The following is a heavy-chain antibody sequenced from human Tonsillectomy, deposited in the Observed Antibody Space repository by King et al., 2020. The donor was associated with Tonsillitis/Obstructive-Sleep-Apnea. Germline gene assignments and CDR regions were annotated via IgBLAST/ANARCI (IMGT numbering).Heavy chain of an antibody. CDR1: GFIFGDYA. D-gene: IGHD6-19*01. V-gene: IGHV3-49*04. CDR3: SRGVSTGLHYSGMAV. Sequence: VQLVESGGGLVQPGRSLRLSCTASGFIFGDYAMTWVRQAPGKGLEWVGFIRSKPYGGTTEYAASVKGRFTISREDSKSIAYLQMNSLKPEDTAVYYSSRGVSTGLHYSGMAVWGQGTTFTVSS. CDR2: IRSKPYGGTT. J-gene: IGHJ6*02.